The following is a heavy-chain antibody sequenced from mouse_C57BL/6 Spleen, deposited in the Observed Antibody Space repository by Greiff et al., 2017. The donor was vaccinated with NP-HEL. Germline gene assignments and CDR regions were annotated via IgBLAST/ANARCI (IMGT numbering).Heavy chain of an antibody. CDR1: GYTFTNYW. V-gene: IGHV1-63*01. Sequence: VKLQESGAELVRPGTSVKMSCKASGYTFTNYWIGWAKQRPGHGLEWIGDIYPGGGYTNYNEKFKGKATLTADKSSSTAYMQFSSLTSEDSAIYYCARLGYGSPYYFDYWGQGTTLTVSS. J-gene: IGHJ2*01. CDR2: IYPGGGYT. D-gene: IGHD1-1*01. CDR3: ARLGYGSPYYFDY.